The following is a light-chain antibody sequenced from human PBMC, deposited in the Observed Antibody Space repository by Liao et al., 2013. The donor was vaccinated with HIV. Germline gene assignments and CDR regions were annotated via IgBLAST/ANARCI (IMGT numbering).Light chain of an antibody. Sequence: SYELTQPPSVSVAPGKTARITCGGKNIGSKSVHWYQQKPGQAPVMVISHDSERPSGIPERFSGSNSGNTATLTISRVEAGDEADYYCQAWDSSTAYVVFGGGTKLTVL. CDR3: QAWDSSTAYVV. J-gene: IGLJ2*01. CDR1: NIGSKS. V-gene: IGLV3-21*01. CDR2: HDS.